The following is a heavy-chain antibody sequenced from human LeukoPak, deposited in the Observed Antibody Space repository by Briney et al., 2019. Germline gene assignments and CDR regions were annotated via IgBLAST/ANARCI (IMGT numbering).Heavy chain of an antibody. Sequence: ASVKVSCTASGYTFTGYYMHWVRQAPGQGLEWMGRINPNSGDTNFAQKFQGRVTMTRDTSLSTAYMELSSLRSEDTAVYYCAKGMVRGVITKWFDPWGQGTLVTVSS. V-gene: IGHV1-2*06. D-gene: IGHD3-10*01. CDR3: AKGMVRGVITKWFDP. CDR1: GYTFTGYY. CDR2: INPNSGDT. J-gene: IGHJ5*02.